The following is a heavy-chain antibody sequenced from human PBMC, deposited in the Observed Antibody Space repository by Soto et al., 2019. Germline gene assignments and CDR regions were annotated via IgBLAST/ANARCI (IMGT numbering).Heavy chain of an antibody. CDR3: AKGRAARQGYFDY. CDR1: GFTFSSYA. D-gene: IGHD6-6*01. J-gene: IGHJ4*02. CDR2: ISGSGGST. Sequence: GSLRLSCAASGFTFSSYAMSWVRQAPGKGLEWVSAISGSGGSTYYADSVKGRFTISRDNSKNTLCLQMNSLRAEDTAVYYCAKGRAARQGYFDYWGQGTLVTVSS. V-gene: IGHV3-23*01.